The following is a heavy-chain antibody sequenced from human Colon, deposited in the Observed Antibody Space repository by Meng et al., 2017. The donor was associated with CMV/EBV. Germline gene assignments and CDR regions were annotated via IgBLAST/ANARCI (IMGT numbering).Heavy chain of an antibody. CDR3: ARGLLTRLRPTNWFDP. CDR1: VGSFSGYY. Sequence: YVGSFSGYYWTWIRQTPGKGLEWIGEINHNGDTNYNLSLKSRVTISVDTSKNQLSLNLSSVTAADTAVYYCARGLLTRLRPTNWFDPWGQGTLVTVSS. CDR2: INHNGDT. J-gene: IGHJ5*02. V-gene: IGHV4-34*01. D-gene: IGHD2-15*01.